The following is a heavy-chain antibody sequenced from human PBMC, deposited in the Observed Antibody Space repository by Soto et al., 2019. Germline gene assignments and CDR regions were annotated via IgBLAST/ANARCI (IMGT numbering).Heavy chain of an antibody. D-gene: IGHD3-10*01. CDR3: AKDWVAMVRYYFDY. CDR1: GCAFSSCA. V-gene: IGHV3-23*01. CDR2: ISGSGGST. Sequence: PGGSLRLSCAASGCAFSSCAMSWVRQAPGKGLEWVSAISGSGGSTYYADSVKGRFTISRDNSKNTLYLQMNSLRAEDTAVYYCAKDWVAMVRYYFDYWGQGTLVTVSS. J-gene: IGHJ4*02.